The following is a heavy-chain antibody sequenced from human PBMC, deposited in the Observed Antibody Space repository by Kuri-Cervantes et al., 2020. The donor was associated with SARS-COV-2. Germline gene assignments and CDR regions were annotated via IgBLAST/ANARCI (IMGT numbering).Heavy chain of an antibody. CDR2: IKPNSGGT. CDR1: GYGFTGYY. V-gene: IGHV1-2*02. Sequence: ASVKVSCKASGYGFTGYYVHWVRQAPGQGLEWMGWIKPNSGGTNYAQKFRGRVTMTRDTSISTAYMELRGLRSDDTAMYYCARVESNSGWDMISGPPGWFDFWGQGTLVTVSS. D-gene: IGHD6-19*01. J-gene: IGHJ5*01. CDR3: ARVESNSGWDMISGPPGWFDF.